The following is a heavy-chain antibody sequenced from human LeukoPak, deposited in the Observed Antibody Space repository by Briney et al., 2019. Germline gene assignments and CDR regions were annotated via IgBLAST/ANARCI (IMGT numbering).Heavy chain of an antibody. CDR2: ISYDGSNK. J-gene: IGHJ4*02. Sequence: GRSLRLSCAASGFTFSSYAMHWVRQAPGKGLEWVAVISYDGSNKYYADSVKGRFTISRDNSKNTLYLQMNSLRAEDTAVYYCARVLRLWSEFDYWGQGTLVTVSS. CDR3: ARVLRLWSEFDY. D-gene: IGHD4/OR15-4a*01. CDR1: GFTFSSYA. V-gene: IGHV3-30*04.